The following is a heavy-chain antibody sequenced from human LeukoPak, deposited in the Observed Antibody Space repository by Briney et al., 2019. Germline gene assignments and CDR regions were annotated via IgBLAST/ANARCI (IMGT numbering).Heavy chain of an antibody. Sequence: SVKASCKASGGTFSSYSISWVRQAPGEGLEWMGGIIPIFGTTNYAQKFQGRLTITADESTSTAYMELSSLRSEDTAVYYCARDYFGSGSPFDYWGQGTLDTVSS. V-gene: IGHV1-69*01. CDR3: ARDYFGSGSPFDY. D-gene: IGHD3-10*01. CDR1: GGTFSSYS. CDR2: IIPIFGTT. J-gene: IGHJ4*02.